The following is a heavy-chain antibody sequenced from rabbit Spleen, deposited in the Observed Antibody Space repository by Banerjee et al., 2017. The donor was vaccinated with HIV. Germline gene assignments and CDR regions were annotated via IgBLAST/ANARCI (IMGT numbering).Heavy chain of an antibody. V-gene: IGHV1S45*01. CDR3: ARGAYDSSTDYYVSHFNL. D-gene: IGHD1-1*01. CDR1: GFSFSNSYW. CDR2: IYAGSSGST. J-gene: IGHJ4*01. Sequence: QEQLEESGGDLVKPEGSLTLTCTASGFSFSNSYWICWVRQAPGKGLEWIACIYAGSSGSTYYARWVNGRFTGSKTSSTTVTLQMTSLAAADTATYFCARGAYDSSTDYYVSHFNLWGPGTLVTVS.